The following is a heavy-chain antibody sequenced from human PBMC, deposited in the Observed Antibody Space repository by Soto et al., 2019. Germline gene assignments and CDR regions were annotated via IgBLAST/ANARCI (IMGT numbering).Heavy chain of an antibody. D-gene: IGHD6-13*01. CDR1: GDSVSSNSAA. J-gene: IGHJ4*02. CDR2: TYYRSQWYN. Sequence: TLSLTCAMSGDSVSSNSAAWNWIRQSPSRGLEWLGRTYYRSQWYNDYAVSMKNRITINPDTSKNQFSLQLNSVTPEDTAVYYCARSTDSSFGYWGQGTLVTAPQ. CDR3: ARSTDSSFGY. V-gene: IGHV6-1*01.